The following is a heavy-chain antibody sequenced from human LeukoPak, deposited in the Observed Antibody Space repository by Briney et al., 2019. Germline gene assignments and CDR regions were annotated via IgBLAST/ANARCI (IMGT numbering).Heavy chain of an antibody. CDR1: GFSFSDAW. CDR3: ATGSRGDF. V-gene: IGHV3-15*01. Sequence: GGSLRLSCAASGFSFSDAWMTWLRQAPGKGLEWIGLIKRKSGGGTAQYAAPMKGRFTISRDDSKDTLYLQMDSLKTEDTAVYYCATGSRGDFWGQGTLVTVSS. D-gene: IGHD2-2*01. J-gene: IGHJ4*02. CDR2: IKRKSGGGTA.